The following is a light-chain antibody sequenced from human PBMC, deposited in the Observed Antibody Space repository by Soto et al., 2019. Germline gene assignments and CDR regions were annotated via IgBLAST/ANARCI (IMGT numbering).Light chain of an antibody. CDR2: EVR. Sequence: QSALTQPASVSGSPGQSITISCTGTSSDVGAYNYVSWYQQHPGRAPQLLIYEVRHRPSGVSSPFSGSKSGTTASLTLSGLQAEDEADYYCSSYTTTNTVVFGTGNKVTVL. J-gene: IGLJ1*01. CDR3: SSYTTTNTVV. CDR1: SSDVGAYNY. V-gene: IGLV2-14*01.